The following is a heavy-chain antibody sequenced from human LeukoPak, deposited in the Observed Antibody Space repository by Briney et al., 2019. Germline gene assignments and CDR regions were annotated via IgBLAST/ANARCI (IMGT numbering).Heavy chain of an antibody. CDR1: GFTFDDYG. CDR3: ARDRLAYCGGDCYSGVDY. Sequence: GGSLRLSCAASGFTFDDYGMSWVRQAPGKGLEWVSSISSSSRYIYYADSVKGRFTISRDNAKNSLYLRMNSLRVEDTAVYYCARDRLAYCGGDCYSGVDYWGQGTLVTVSS. CDR2: ISSSSRYI. V-gene: IGHV3-21*01. J-gene: IGHJ4*02. D-gene: IGHD2-21*02.